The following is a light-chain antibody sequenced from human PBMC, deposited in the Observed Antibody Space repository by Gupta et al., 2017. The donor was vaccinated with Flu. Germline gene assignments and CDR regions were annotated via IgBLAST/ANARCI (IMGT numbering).Light chain of an antibody. Sequence: QSVLTQPPSVSGAPGQRVSISCSGSSSSIGAGYEVHWYQQFPGTAPRLLIYGDNNRSSGVPDRFTGSKSGSSASLAITGVQAEEEADYYCQSYDSSLSGSVVFGGGTRLSVL. CDR1: SSSIGAGYE. V-gene: IGLV1-40*01. J-gene: IGLJ2*01. CDR2: GDN. CDR3: QSYDSSLSGSVV.